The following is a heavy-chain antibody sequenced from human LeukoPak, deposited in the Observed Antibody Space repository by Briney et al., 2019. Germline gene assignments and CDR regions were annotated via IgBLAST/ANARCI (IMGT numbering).Heavy chain of an antibody. CDR2: ISAYNGNT. CDR1: GYTFTSYG. V-gene: IGHV1-18*01. J-gene: IGHJ4*02. Sequence: ASVKVSCKASGYTFTSYGISWVRQAPGQGLEWMGWISAYNGNTNYAQKLQGRVTMTTDTSTGTAYMELRSLRSDDTAVYYCARDRDTMVRGVPDYWGQGTLVTVSS. CDR3: ARDRDTMVRGVPDY. D-gene: IGHD3-10*01.